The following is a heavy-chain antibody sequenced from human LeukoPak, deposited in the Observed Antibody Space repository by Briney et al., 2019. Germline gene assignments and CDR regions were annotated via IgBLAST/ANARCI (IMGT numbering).Heavy chain of an antibody. D-gene: IGHD7-27*01. J-gene: IGHJ4*02. Sequence: PSETLSLTCTISGGSVSDYYWSWIRQSPGKGLEWIGYIYHTGSTSYSRSLKSRVTISADTSQNQFSLKLSSVTAADTAVYYCASRKLGNDYWGQGTLVTVSS. CDR1: GGSVSDYY. V-gene: IGHV4-59*02. CDR2: IYHTGST. CDR3: ASRKLGNDY.